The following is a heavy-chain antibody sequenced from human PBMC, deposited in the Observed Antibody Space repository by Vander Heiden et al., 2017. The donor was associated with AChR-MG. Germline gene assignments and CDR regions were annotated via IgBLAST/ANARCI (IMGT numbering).Heavy chain of an antibody. J-gene: IGHJ4*02. CDR2: MNPNSGNT. V-gene: IGHV1-8*01. CDR1: GYTFTSYD. CDR3: ARDLIFSGYGGNLKGY. D-gene: IGHD5-12*01. Sequence: QVQLVQSGAEVKKPGASVKVSCKASGYTFTSYDMNWVRQATGQGLEWMGWMNPNSGNTGYAQRFQGRVTMTRNTSISTAYKELGSLRSEDTAVYYCARDLIFSGYGGNLKGYWGQGTLVTVSS.